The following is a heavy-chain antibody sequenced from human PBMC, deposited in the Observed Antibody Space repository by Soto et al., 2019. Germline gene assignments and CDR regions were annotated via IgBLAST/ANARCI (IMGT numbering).Heavy chain of an antibody. D-gene: IGHD3-22*01. CDR1: GGSISSGGYY. J-gene: IGHJ4*02. CDR3: ARVRAGVILYYFDY. V-gene: IGHV4-31*03. Sequence: LSLTCTVSGGSISSGGYYWSWIRQHPGKGLEWIGYIYYSGSTYYNPSLKSRVTISVDTSKNQFSLRLSSVTAADTAVYYCARVRAGVILYYFDYWGQGTLVTVPQ. CDR2: IYYSGST.